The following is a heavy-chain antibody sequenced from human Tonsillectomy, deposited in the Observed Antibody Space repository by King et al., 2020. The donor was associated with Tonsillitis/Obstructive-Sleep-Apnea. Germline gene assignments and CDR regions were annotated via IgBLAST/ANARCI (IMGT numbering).Heavy chain of an antibody. D-gene: IGHD3-10*01. CDR1: GFTFRRYW. CDR3: ARESEAMVQGVTFDY. V-gene: IGHV3-7*04. CDR2: IKQDGSEK. J-gene: IGHJ4*02. Sequence: VQLVESGGGSVQPGGSLRLSCAASGFTFRRYWMSWARQAPGKGLEWVANIKQDGSEKYYVDSVKGRFTISRDNAKNSLYLQMNSLRAEDTAVYYCARESEAMVQGVTFDYWGQGTLVTVSS.